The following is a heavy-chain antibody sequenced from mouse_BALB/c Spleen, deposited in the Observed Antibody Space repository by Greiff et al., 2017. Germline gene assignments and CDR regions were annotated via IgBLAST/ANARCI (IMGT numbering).Heavy chain of an antibody. Sequence: EVQLQESGPSLVKPSQTLSLTCSVTGDSITSGYWNWIRQFPGNKLEWMGYISYDGSNNYNPSLKNRISITRDTSKNQFFLKLNSVTTEDTATYYCALTTVVATPFDYWGQGTTLTVSS. CDR2: ISYDGSN. CDR3: ALTTVVATPFDY. D-gene: IGHD1-1*01. CDR1: GDSITSGY. V-gene: IGHV3-6*02. J-gene: IGHJ2*01.